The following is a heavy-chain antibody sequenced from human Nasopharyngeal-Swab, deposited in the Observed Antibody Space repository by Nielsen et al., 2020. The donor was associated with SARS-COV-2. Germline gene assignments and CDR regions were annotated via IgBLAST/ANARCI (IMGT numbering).Heavy chain of an antibody. CDR2: IKKDGSEK. CDR1: GFTFSSYW. J-gene: IGHJ4*02. D-gene: IGHD3-3*01. CDR3: ASSHYDFWSGYYLGVDY. V-gene: IGHV3-7*01. Sequence: GGSLRLSCAASGFTFSSYWMCWVRQAPGKGLEWVANIKKDGSEKYYVDSVKGRFTISRDNAKNSLYLQMNSLRAEDTAVYYCASSHYDFWSGYYLGVDYWGQGTLVTVSS.